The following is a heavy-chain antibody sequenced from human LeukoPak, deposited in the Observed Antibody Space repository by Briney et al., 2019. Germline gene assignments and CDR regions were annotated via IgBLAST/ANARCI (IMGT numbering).Heavy chain of an antibody. V-gene: IGHV3-23*01. D-gene: IGHD2-15*01. Sequence: GGSLRLSCAASGFTFTSYAMSWVRQAPGKGLEWVSAISGSGGSTYYADSVKGRFTISRDNSKNTLYLQMNSLRAEDTAVYYCAKRYCSGGSCYPLDYWGQGTLVTVSS. CDR3: AKRYCSGGSCYPLDY. CDR2: ISGSGGST. J-gene: IGHJ4*02. CDR1: GFTFTSYA.